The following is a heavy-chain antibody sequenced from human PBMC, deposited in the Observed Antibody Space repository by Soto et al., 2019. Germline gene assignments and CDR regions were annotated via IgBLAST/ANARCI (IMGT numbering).Heavy chain of an antibody. V-gene: IGHV5-51*01. Sequence: GESLKISCLGSGYFFSSYWVGWVRQMPGRGLEWMGLIYPGDSDTRYSPSFQGQVTISADKSINTAYLQWSSLKASDSAIYYCARQGNGAEGFDYWGPGTLVTVSS. CDR1: GYFFSSYW. CDR2: IYPGDSDT. CDR3: ARQGNGAEGFDY. D-gene: IGHD4-17*01. J-gene: IGHJ4*02.